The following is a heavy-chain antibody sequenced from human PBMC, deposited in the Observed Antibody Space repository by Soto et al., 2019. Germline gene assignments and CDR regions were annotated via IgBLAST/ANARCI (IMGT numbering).Heavy chain of an antibody. Sequence: GGSLRLSCAASGFTFSNYGMDWVRQAPGKGLEWVAAVVYDGSKKYYADSVKGRFTVSRDNYKNTLFLEMNALRAEDTAVYYCARDRGYRRYFDSSGFWADSWGQGTLVTVS. J-gene: IGHJ4*02. CDR2: VVYDGSKK. CDR3: ARDRGYRRYFDSSGFWADS. V-gene: IGHV3-33*08. CDR1: GFTFSNYG. D-gene: IGHD3-22*01.